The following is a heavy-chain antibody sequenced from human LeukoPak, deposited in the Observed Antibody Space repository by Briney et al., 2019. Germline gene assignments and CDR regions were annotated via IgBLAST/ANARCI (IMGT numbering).Heavy chain of an antibody. CDR1: GYSFASYW. Sequence: GESLKISCKGSGYSFASYWIAWVRQMPGKGLEGMGIIYPRGSDTKYNPSFQGQVSISADKSTSTAYLQWSSLQASDTAIYFCARSHSSTLTWFDPWGQGTLVTVSS. V-gene: IGHV5-51*01. CDR2: IYPRGSDT. J-gene: IGHJ5*02. CDR3: ARSHSSTLTWFDP.